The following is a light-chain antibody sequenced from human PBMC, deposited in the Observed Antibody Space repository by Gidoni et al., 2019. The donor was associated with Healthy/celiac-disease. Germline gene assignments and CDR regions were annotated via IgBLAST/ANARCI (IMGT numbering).Light chain of an antibody. CDR2: DVS. CDR3: SSYTSISTLV. V-gene: IGLV2-14*03. CDR1: SSDVGGYNY. Sequence: QSALTQPASVSVSPGQSSTISCTGTSSDVGGYNYVSWYQQHPGKAPKLMIYDVSNRPSGFSNRFSVLQAEDDSDYYCSSYTSISTLVFGGVTKLTVL. J-gene: IGLJ2*01.